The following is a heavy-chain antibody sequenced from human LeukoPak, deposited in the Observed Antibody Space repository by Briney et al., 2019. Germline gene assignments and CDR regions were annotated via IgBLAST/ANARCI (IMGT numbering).Heavy chain of an antibody. D-gene: IGHD3-10*01. CDR2: INPKNGAT. Sequence: ASVRVSFKASGYTFTNYYIHWVRQAPGQGLEWMGWINPKNGATNYAQNFQGRVIMTRDTSISTAYMELRNLRSDDTATYYCASRGVGATDYHFYYMDDWGQGTTVTISS. CDR1: GYTFTNYY. V-gene: IGHV1-2*02. CDR3: ASRGVGATDYHFYYMDD. J-gene: IGHJ6*03.